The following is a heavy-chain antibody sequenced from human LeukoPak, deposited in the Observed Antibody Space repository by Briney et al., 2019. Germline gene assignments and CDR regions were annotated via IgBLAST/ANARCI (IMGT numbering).Heavy chain of an antibody. CDR1: GGSISGYF. Sequence: SETLSLTCTVSGGSISGYFWSWIRQPAGKGLEWIGRIHDNGDSNHNPSLKSRITMALDTSRNQVSLKLTSVTAADTAVYYCARGGEYCSSTSCYSGWFDPWGQGTLVTVSS. CDR2: IHDNGDS. D-gene: IGHD2-2*01. CDR3: ARGGEYCSSTSCYSGWFDP. J-gene: IGHJ5*02. V-gene: IGHV4-4*07.